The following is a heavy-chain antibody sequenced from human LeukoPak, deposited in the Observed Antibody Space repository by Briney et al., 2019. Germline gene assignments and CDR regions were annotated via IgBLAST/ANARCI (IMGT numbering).Heavy chain of an antibody. CDR3: ARAKDSGSYIGY. CDR1: GYSFTSYG. Sequence: ASVKVSCKASGYSFTSYGISWVRQTPGQGLEWMGWISVHNGNTNYAQKFQGRVIMTTDTSTSTAYMELRSLRSDDTAVYYCARAKDSGSYIGYWGQGTLVTVSS. V-gene: IGHV1-18*01. CDR2: ISVHNGNT. J-gene: IGHJ4*02. D-gene: IGHD1-26*01.